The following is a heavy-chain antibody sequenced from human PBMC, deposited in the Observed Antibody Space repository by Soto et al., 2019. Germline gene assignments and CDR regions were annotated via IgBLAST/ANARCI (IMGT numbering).Heavy chain of an antibody. V-gene: IGHV1-24*01. D-gene: IGHD3-22*01. CDR2: FDPEDGET. J-gene: IGHJ4*02. Sequence: ASVKVSCKVSGYTLTELSMHWVRQAPGKGLEWMGGFDPEDGETIYAQKFQGRVTMTEDTSTDTAYMELSSLRSEDTAVYYCATVGRKVDSSGYFDDWGQGTRVTVAS. CDR3: ATVGRKVDSSGYFDD. CDR1: GYTLTELS.